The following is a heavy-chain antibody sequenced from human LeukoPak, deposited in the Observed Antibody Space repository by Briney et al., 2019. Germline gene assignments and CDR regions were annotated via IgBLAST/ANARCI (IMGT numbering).Heavy chain of an antibody. J-gene: IGHJ2*01. Sequence: SETLSLTCAVYGGPFSGYYWSWIRQPPGKGLEWIGEINHSGSTNYNPSLKSRVTISVDTSKNQFSLKLSSVTAADTAVYYCARAPPRITIFGVGDWYFDLWGRGTLVTVSS. CDR1: GGPFSGYY. D-gene: IGHD3-3*01. V-gene: IGHV4-34*01. CDR2: INHSGST. CDR3: ARAPPRITIFGVGDWYFDL.